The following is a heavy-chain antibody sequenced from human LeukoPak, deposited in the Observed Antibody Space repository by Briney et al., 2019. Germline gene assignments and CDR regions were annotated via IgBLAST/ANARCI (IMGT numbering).Heavy chain of an antibody. Sequence: SGGSLRLSCAASGFTFSSYGMSWIRQPPGKGLEWIGYIYYSRSTNYNPSLKSRVTISVDTSKNQFSLKLSSVTAADTAVYYCARENYDILTGPYYYYYYMDVWGKGTTVTISS. J-gene: IGHJ6*03. CDR1: GFTFSSYG. CDR3: ARENYDILTGPYYYYYYMDV. D-gene: IGHD3-9*01. V-gene: IGHV4-59*01. CDR2: IYYSRST.